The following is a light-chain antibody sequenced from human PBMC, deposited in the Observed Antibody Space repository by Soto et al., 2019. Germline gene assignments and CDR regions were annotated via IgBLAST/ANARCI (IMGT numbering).Light chain of an antibody. CDR3: HQRSNWPPDT. Sequence: EIVLTQSPDTLSLSPGERASLSCRASQSVHTFLAWYQQRPGQPPRLLIYGASTRATGVPARFSGSGSGTDFTLTISSLEPEDFAVYYCHQRSNWPPDTFGHGTRLDI. CDR1: QSVHTF. CDR2: GAS. J-gene: IGKJ5*01. V-gene: IGKV3-11*01.